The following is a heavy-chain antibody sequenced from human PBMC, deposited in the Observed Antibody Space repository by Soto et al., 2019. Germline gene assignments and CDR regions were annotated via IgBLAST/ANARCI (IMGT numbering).Heavy chain of an antibody. J-gene: IGHJ6*02. CDR3: AREMGIVVVPAAHYYYYGMDV. CDR1: GFTFSSYW. CDR2: IKQDGSEK. V-gene: IGHV3-7*05. Sequence: PGGSLRLSCAASGFTFSSYWMSWVRQAPGKWLEWVANIKQDGSEKYCVDSVKGRFTISRDNAKNSLYLQMNSLRAEDTAVYYCAREMGIVVVPAAHYYYYGMDVWGQGTTVTVSS. D-gene: IGHD2-2*01.